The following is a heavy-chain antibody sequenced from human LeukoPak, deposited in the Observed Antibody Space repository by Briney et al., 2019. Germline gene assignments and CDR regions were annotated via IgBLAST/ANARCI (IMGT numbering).Heavy chain of an antibody. CDR3: ARDSAKGGTKAVTGFSDY. CDR1: GFIFSNYW. CDR2: IKEDGSEK. D-gene: IGHD1-20*01. Sequence: GGSLRLSCAASGFIFSNYWMSWVRQAPGKGLEWVANIKEDGSEKHYVDSVKGRFTISRDNAKNSLYLQMNDLRAEDTAVYYCARDSAKGGTKAVTGFSDYWGQGNLVTVSS. V-gene: IGHV3-7*01. J-gene: IGHJ4*02.